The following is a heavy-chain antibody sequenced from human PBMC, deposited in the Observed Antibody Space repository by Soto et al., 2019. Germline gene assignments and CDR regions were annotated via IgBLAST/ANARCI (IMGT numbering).Heavy chain of an antibody. CDR2: IYSGGST. Sequence: EVQLVESGGGLIQPGGSLRLSCAASGFTVSSNYMSWVRQAPGKGLEWVSVIYSGGSTYYADSVKGRFTISRDNSKNTLYLQMNSLRAEDTEVYYCARVAEYSSSPDAFDILGQGTIVTVAS. CDR3: ARVAEYSSSPDAFDI. J-gene: IGHJ3*02. D-gene: IGHD6-6*01. CDR1: GFTVSSNY. V-gene: IGHV3-53*01.